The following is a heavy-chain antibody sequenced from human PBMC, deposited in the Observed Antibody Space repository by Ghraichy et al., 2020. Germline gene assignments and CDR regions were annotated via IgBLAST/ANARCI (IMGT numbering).Heavy chain of an antibody. CDR2: IYSRGST. Sequence: SQTLSLTCNVSGASISNYYWSWIRQSPGKGLEFIGNIYSRGSTNYNPSLKSRVVISIDTSRSQFSLRLNSVTAADTAVYYCARCNGKARTDYSLEYYYYGMDVWGQGTTVTVSS. V-gene: IGHV4-4*09. CDR1: GASISNYY. CDR3: ARCNGKARTDYSLEYYYYGMDV. J-gene: IGHJ6*02. D-gene: IGHD4-11*01.